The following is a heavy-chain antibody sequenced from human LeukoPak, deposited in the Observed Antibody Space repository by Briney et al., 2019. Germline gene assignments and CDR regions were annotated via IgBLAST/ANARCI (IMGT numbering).Heavy chain of an antibody. J-gene: IGHJ3*02. D-gene: IGHD2-15*01. V-gene: IGHV4-59*02. Sequence: SETLSLTCTVSGGSVSSYYWSWIRQPPGKGLEWIGYIYYSGSTNYNPSLKSRVTISVDTSKNQFSLKLSSVTAADTAVYYCARVITKKQQQVVAATRDRDGYNPGAFDIWGQGTMVTVSS. CDR3: ARVITKKQQQVVAATRDRDGYNPGAFDI. CDR1: GGSVSSYY. CDR2: IYYSGST.